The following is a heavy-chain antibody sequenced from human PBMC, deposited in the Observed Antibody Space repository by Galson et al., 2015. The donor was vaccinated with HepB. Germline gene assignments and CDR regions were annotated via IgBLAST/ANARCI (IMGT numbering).Heavy chain of an antibody. J-gene: IGHJ4*02. V-gene: IGHV3-30-3*01. CDR3: ARGRYCSSTSCYTFSIAAANSFDY. CDR1: GFTFSSYA. D-gene: IGHD2-2*02. Sequence: SLRLSCAASGFTFSSYAMHWVRQAPGKGLEWVAVISYDGSNKYYADSVKGRFTISRDNSKNTLYLQMNSLRAEDTAVYYCARGRYCSSTSCYTFSIAAANSFDYWGQGTLVTVSS. CDR2: ISYDGSNK.